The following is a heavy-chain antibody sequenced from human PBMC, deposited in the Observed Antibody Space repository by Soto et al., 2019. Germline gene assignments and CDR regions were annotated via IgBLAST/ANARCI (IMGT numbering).Heavy chain of an antibody. V-gene: IGHV3-7*01. J-gene: IGHJ4*02. D-gene: IGHD3-10*01. CDR2: IKQDGGEK. CDR3: ARDPPPSSGSGSYYAY. CDR1: GFTFSNYW. Sequence: HPGGSLRLSCAASGFTFSNYWMTWVRQAPGEGLEWVANIKQDGGEKRYVDSVKGRFTISRDNAKNSLYLQMNDLRAEDTAVYYCARDPPPSSGSGSYYAYWRQGTMVTVSS.